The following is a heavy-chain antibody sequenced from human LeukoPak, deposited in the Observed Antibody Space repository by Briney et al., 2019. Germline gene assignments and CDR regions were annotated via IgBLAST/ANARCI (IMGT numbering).Heavy chain of an antibody. Sequence: GGSLRLSCAASGFTVSSNYMSWVRQAPGKGLEWVSVIYSGGSTYYADSVKGRFTISRDNSKNTLYLQMNSLRAEDTAVYYCARDHYYDSSGYSDFDYWGQGTLVTVSS. CDR1: GFTVSSNY. CDR2: IYSGGST. CDR3: ARDHYYDSSGYSDFDY. J-gene: IGHJ4*02. V-gene: IGHV3-66*01. D-gene: IGHD3-22*01.